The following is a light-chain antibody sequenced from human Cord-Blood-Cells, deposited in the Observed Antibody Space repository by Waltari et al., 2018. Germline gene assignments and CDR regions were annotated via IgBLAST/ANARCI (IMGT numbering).Light chain of an antibody. J-gene: IGKJ4*01. Sequence: AIQLTQSPSSVCASVGDGATITCRASQGISSALAWYKQKPGKAPKLLIYDASCLESGVPSRFSGSGSGTDFTLTISSLQPEDFATYYCQQFNSYPLTFGVGTKVEIK. CDR2: DAS. CDR3: QQFNSYPLT. CDR1: QGISSA. V-gene: IGKV1-13*02.